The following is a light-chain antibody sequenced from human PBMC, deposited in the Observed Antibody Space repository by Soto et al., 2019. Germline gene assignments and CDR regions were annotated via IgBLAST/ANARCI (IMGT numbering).Light chain of an antibody. CDR3: QQSYSTPIT. CDR2: AAS. J-gene: IGKJ5*01. CDR1: QGISSY. Sequence: AIRMTQSPSSLSATTGDRVTITCRASQGISSYLAWYQQKPGKAPKLLIYAASTLQSGVPSRFSRSGSGTDLTLTISCLQSEDFATYYCQQSYSTPITFGQGTRLE. V-gene: IGKV1-8*01.